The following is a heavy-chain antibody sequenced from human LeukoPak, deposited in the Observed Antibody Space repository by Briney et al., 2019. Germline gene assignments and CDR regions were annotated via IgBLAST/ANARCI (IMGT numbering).Heavy chain of an antibody. CDR1: GGSISSSNYY. D-gene: IGHD3-10*01. J-gene: IGHJ4*02. V-gene: IGHV4-39*01. CDR2: IYYSGST. Sequence: SGTLSLTCTVSGGSISSSNYYWGWIRQPPGKGLEWIGSIYYSGSTYYNPSLKSRVTISVDTSKNQFSLRLTSVTAADTAVYYCARRVFASGRQDYWGQGTLVTVSS. CDR3: ARRVFASGRQDY.